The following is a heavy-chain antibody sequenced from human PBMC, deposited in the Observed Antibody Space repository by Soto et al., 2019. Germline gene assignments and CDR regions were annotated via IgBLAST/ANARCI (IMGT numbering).Heavy chain of an antibody. D-gene: IGHD2-2*01. Sequence: ASVKVSCKASGYTFTSYGISWVRQAPGQGLEWMGWISAYNGNTNYAQKLQGRVTMTTDTSTSTAYMELRSLRSDDTAVYYCARDSVPVVPAAMDWFDPWGQGTLVTVSS. J-gene: IGHJ5*02. V-gene: IGHV1-18*01. CDR1: GYTFTSYG. CDR3: ARDSVPVVPAAMDWFDP. CDR2: ISAYNGNT.